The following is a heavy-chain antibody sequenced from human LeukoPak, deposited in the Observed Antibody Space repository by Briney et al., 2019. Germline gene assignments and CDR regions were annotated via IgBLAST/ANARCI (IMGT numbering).Heavy chain of an antibody. D-gene: IGHD3-10*01. CDR2: ISAYNGNT. CDR1: GYAFTSYG. V-gene: IGHV1-18*01. CDR3: ARDPLGGFGELSNDY. J-gene: IGHJ4*02. Sequence: ASVKVSCKASGYAFTSYGISWVRQAPGQGLEWMGWISAYNGNTNYAQKLQGRVTMTTDTSTSTAYMELRSLRSDDTAVYYCARDPLGGFGELSNDYWGQGTLVTVSS.